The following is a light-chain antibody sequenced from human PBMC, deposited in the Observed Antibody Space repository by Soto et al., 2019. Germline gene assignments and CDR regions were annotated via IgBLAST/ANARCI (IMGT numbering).Light chain of an antibody. CDR3: SSYTSSRTWV. V-gene: IGLV2-14*01. CDR2: EVS. J-gene: IGLJ3*02. CDR1: SSDVGNYNY. Sequence: QSALTQPASVSGSPGQSITISCTGTSSDVGNYNYVSWYQHHPGKAPKLLLYEVSYRPSGVSNRFSGSKSGNTASLTISGLQADDESDYYCSSYTSSRTWVFGGGTKVTVL.